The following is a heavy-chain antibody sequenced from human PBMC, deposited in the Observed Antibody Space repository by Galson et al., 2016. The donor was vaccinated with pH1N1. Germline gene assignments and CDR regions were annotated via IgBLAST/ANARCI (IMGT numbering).Heavy chain of an antibody. CDR2: INTDGTRT. J-gene: IGHJ4*02. V-gene: IGHV3-74*03. CDR1: GFTFSNYW. CDR3: AREPYYPYYFDY. D-gene: IGHD1-26*01. Sequence: SLRLSCAASGFTFSNYWINWVRQVPGKGLVWVSRINTDGTRTTYADSVKGRFVISRDNAKNTLYLQMNSLRAEDTAVYFCAREPYYPYYFDYWGQGTLVTVSS.